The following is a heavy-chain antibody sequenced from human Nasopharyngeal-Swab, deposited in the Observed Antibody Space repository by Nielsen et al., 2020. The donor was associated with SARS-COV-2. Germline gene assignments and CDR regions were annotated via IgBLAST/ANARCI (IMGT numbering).Heavy chain of an antibody. D-gene: IGHD2-2*01. J-gene: IGHJ6*03. CDR1: GFTVSSNY. CDR2: FYSGGTT. V-gene: IGHV3-66*01. Sequence: GGSLRLSCEASGFTVSSNYMHWVRQAPGEGLEWVSAFYSGGTTYYADSVKGRVTISRDNSNNTVYLQMNSLRAEDTAVYYCARGSTVSSYYHYMDVWGKGTTVTVSS. CDR3: ARGSTVSSYYHYMDV.